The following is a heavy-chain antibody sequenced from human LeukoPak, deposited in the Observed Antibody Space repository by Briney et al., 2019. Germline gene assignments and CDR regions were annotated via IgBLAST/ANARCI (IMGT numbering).Heavy chain of an antibody. D-gene: IGHD3-10*01. V-gene: IGHV4-34*01. J-gene: IGHJ3*02. CDR2: INHSGST. Sequence: SETLSLTCAVYGGSFSGYYWSWIRQPPGKGLEWIGEINHSGSTNYNPSLKSRVTISVDTSKNQFSLKLSSVTAADTAVYYCAREGPGYDAFDIWGQGTMVTVSS. CDR1: GGSFSGYY. CDR3: AREGPGYDAFDI.